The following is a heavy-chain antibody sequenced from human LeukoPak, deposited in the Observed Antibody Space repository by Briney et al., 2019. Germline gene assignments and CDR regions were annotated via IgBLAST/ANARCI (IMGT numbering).Heavy chain of an antibody. D-gene: IGHD1-26*01. CDR3: ASKPFLSGSFDY. V-gene: IGHV4-38-2*01. Sequence: PSETLSLTCAVSGYSISSGYYWGWIRQPPGKGLEWIGSIYHSGSTYYNPSLKSRVTISVDTSKNQFSLNLSSVTAADTAVYYCASKPFLSGSFDYWGQGTLVTVSS. J-gene: IGHJ4*02. CDR1: GYSISSGYY. CDR2: IYHSGST.